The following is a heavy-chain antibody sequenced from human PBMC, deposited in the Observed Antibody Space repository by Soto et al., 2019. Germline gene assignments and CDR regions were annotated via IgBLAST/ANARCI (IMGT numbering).Heavy chain of an antibody. CDR1: GGTFSSYA. D-gene: IGHD3-9*01. Sequence: GASVKVSCKASGGTFSSYAISWVRQAPGQGLEWMGGIIPIFGTANYAQKFQGRVTITADESTSTAYMELNSLRAEDTAVYYCAKDGAEYFDWSTLYYYGLDVWGQGTTVTVSS. CDR3: AKDGAEYFDWSTLYYYGLDV. CDR2: IIPIFGTA. J-gene: IGHJ6*02. V-gene: IGHV1-69*13.